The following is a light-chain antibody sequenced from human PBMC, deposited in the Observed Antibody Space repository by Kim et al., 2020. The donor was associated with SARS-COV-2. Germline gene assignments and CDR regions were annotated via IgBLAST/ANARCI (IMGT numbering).Light chain of an antibody. Sequence: ASVGDRVTITCRASQDISNHLAWFQQIPGKAPKPLSYAASNLQGGVPARFGGSGSGTQFTLTIGSLQPEDVATYYCQQFRFYPPTFGGGTKVDIK. J-gene: IGKJ4*01. CDR1: QDISNH. V-gene: IGKV1-16*01. CDR3: QQFRFYPPT. CDR2: AAS.